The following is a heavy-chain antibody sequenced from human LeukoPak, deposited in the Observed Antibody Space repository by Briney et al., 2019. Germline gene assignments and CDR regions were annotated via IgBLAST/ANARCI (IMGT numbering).Heavy chain of an antibody. Sequence: PSETLSLTCAVYGGSFSGYYWSWIRQPPGKGLEWIGEINHSGSTNYNPSLKSRVTISVDTSKNQFSLKLSSVTAADTAVYYCARVMVRGIRAPSSCYFDYWGQGTLVTVSS. CDR3: ARVMVRGIRAPSSCYFDY. CDR1: GGSFSGYY. J-gene: IGHJ4*02. CDR2: INHSGST. V-gene: IGHV4-34*01. D-gene: IGHD3-10*01.